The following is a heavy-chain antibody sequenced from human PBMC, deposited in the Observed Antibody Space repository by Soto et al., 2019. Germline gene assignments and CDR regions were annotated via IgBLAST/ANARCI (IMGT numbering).Heavy chain of an antibody. Sequence: PSETLSLTCTVSGGSISSYYWSWIRQPPGEGLEWIGYIYYSGSTNYNPSLKSRVTMSVDTSKNQFSLKLSSVTAADTAVYYCATQGYCSGGSCYSDPTFDYWGQGTLVTVS. J-gene: IGHJ4*02. CDR2: IYYSGST. V-gene: IGHV4-59*08. CDR1: GGSISSYY. D-gene: IGHD2-15*01. CDR3: ATQGYCSGGSCYSDPTFDY.